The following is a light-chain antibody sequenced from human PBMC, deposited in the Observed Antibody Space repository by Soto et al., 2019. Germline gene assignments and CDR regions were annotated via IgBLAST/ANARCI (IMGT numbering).Light chain of an antibody. CDR3: MQGTHWPWT. J-gene: IGKJ1*01. CDR1: QSLVYTDGDTY. V-gene: IGKV2-30*01. CDR2: KVS. Sequence: DVVMPQSPLSLPVTLGQPASISCMSTQSLVYTDGDTYLSWFQQRPGQSPRRLIYKVSNRDSGVPERFSGSGSGTDFTLKISRVEAEDVGVYYCMQGTHWPWTFGQGTKVEIK.